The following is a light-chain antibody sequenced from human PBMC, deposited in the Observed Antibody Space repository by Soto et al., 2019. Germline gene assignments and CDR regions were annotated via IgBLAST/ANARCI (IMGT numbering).Light chain of an antibody. V-gene: IGKV1-12*01. CDR2: GAS. CDR1: QGLSSW. J-gene: IGKJ3*01. CDR3: QQANSFPFT. Sequence: DIQMTQSPSSVSASVGDRVTITCRASQGLSSWLAWYQQKPGNAPKLLSYGASNLQSGVPSRFSGSGSGTDFTLTISSLQPEDCATYFCQQANSFPFTFGPGTKVDI.